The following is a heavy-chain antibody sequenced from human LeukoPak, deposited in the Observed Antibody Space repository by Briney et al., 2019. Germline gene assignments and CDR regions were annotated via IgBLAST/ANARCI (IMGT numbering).Heavy chain of an antibody. V-gene: IGHV3-48*03. CDR1: GFTFSSYE. CDR3: ARDLGYCSGDVCYPACFDT. CDR2: ISSSGSTI. Sequence: GGSLRLSCAPSGFTFSSYEMNWVRQAPGEGLGWVSYISSSGSTIYYADSVKGRFTISRDNDNNSLYLQTNNMRAEVTAVYYCARDLGYCSGDVCYPACFDTWGQGTLVTVSS. D-gene: IGHD2-15*01. J-gene: IGHJ5*02.